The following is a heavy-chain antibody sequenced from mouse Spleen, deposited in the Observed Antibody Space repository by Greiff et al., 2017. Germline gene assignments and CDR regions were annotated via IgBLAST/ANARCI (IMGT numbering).Heavy chain of an antibody. CDR2: IYPSDSYT. J-gene: IGHJ4*01. Sequence: QVQLKQPGAELVRPGASVKLSCKASGYTFTSYWINWVKQRPGQGLDWIGNIYPSDSYTNYNQKFKDKATLTVDKSSSTAYMQLSSPTSEDYADYYCTRYYGNYYARDYWGQGTSVTVSS. D-gene: IGHD2-1*01. CDR1: GYTFTSYW. CDR3: TRYYGNYYARDY. V-gene: IGHV1-69*02.